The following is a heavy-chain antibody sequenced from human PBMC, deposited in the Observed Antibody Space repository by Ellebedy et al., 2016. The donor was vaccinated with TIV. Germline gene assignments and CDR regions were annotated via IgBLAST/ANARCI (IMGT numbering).Heavy chain of an antibody. CDR3: AREGGNWNDPHYFDY. D-gene: IGHD1-1*01. CDR1: GFTFSDYY. CDR2: IKQDGSEK. Sequence: GGSLRLXCAASGFTFSDYYMSWIRQAPGKGLEWVANIKQDGSEKYYVDSVKGRFTISRDNAKNSLYLQMNSLRAEDTAVYYCAREGGNWNDPHYFDYWGQGTLVTVSS. V-gene: IGHV3-7*01. J-gene: IGHJ4*02.